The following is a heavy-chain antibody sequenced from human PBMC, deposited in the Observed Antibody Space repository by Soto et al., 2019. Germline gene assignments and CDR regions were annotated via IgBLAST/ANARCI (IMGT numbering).Heavy chain of an antibody. D-gene: IGHD6-13*01. V-gene: IGHV1-18*01. J-gene: IGHJ4*02. Sequence: QVQLVQSGAEVKKPGASVKVSCKASGYTFTTYGISWVRQAPGQGLEWMGWISGYNGNTNYAQKFQGSVTMTTEASTTTAYMDLRTLTSDDTAVYYCARDPKKAASGLDYWGQGTLVTVSS. CDR1: GYTFTTYG. CDR2: ISGYNGNT. CDR3: ARDPKKAASGLDY.